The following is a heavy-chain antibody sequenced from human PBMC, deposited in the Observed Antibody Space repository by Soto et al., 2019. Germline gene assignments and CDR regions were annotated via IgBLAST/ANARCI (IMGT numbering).Heavy chain of an antibody. V-gene: IGHV4-61*01. J-gene: IGHJ3*02. D-gene: IGHD4-17*01. CDR3: ARDRDYGGRGAFDI. Sequence: SETLSLTCTVSGGSVSSGSYYWSWIRQPPGKGLEWIGYIYYSGSTNYNPPLKSRVTISVDTSKNQFSLKLSSVTAADTAVYYCARDRDYGGRGAFDIWGQGTMVTVSS. CDR1: GGSVSSGSYY. CDR2: IYYSGST.